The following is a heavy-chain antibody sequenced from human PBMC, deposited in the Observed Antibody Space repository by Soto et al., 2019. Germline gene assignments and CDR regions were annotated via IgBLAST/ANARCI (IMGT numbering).Heavy chain of an antibody. CDR3: ARGGYCSSTSCHPLDNFDY. CDR2: INHSGST. Sequence: QVQLQQWGAGLLKPSETLSLTCAVYGGSFSGYYWSWIRQPPGKGLEWIGEINHSGSTNYNPSLKSRVTISVDTSKNQFSLKLSSVTAADTAVYYCARGGYCSSTSCHPLDNFDYWGQGTLVTVSS. D-gene: IGHD2-2*01. CDR1: GGSFSGYY. V-gene: IGHV4-34*01. J-gene: IGHJ4*02.